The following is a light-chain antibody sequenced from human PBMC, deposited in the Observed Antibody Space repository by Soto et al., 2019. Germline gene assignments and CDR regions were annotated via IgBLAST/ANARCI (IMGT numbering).Light chain of an antibody. CDR3: CSHAGSSTYV. J-gene: IGLJ1*01. CDR2: EVS. Sequence: QYVLTQPASVSGAPGQSITISCTGTSSVGGSYNLVSWYQQHPGKAPKLMIYEVSKRPSGVSNRFSGSKSGNTASLTISLLQAEDEADYYCCSHAGSSTYVFGTGTKVTVL. V-gene: IGLV2-23*02. CDR1: SSVGGSYNL.